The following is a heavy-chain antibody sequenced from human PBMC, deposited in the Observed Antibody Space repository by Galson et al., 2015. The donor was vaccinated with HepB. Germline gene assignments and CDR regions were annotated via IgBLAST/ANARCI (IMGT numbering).Heavy chain of an antibody. CDR1: GFTFSSYA. CDR2: ISGSGGST. D-gene: IGHD2-2*01. J-gene: IGHJ3*02. V-gene: IGHV3-23*01. CDR3: AKDPDIVVVPAAAENAFDI. Sequence: SLRLSCAASGFTFSSYAMSWVRQAPGKGLEWVSAISGSGGSTYYADSVKGRFTISRDNSKNTLYLQMNSLRAEDTAVYYCAKDPDIVVVPAAAENAFDIWGQGTMVTVSS.